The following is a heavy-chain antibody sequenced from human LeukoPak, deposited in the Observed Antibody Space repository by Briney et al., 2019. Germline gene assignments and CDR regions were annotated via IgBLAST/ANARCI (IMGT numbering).Heavy chain of an antibody. Sequence: PSETLSLTCAVSGGSISSGGYSWSWIRQPPGKGLEWIGYIYHSGSTYYNPSLKSRVTISVDRSKNQFSLKLSSVTAADTAVYYCARQRPDNYYDSSGYYSGPAVGAFDIWGQGTMVTVSS. CDR1: GGSISSGGYS. CDR3: ARQRPDNYYDSSGYYSGPAVGAFDI. D-gene: IGHD3-22*01. V-gene: IGHV4-30-2*01. J-gene: IGHJ3*02. CDR2: IYHSGST.